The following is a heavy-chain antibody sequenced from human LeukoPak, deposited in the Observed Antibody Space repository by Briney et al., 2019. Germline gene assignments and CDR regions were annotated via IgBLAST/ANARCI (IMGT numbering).Heavy chain of an antibody. J-gene: IGHJ6*02. CDR3: ASNYDSSGYYSQWAHYYYYGMDV. CDR1: GYTFTSYG. V-gene: IGHV1-18*01. CDR2: ISAYNGNT. Sequence: ASVKVSCKASGYTFTSYGIGWVRQAPGQGLEWMGWISAYNGNTNYAQKLQGRVTMTTDTSTSTAYMELRSLRSDDTAVYYCASNYDSSGYYSQWAHYYYYGMDVWGQGTTVTVSS. D-gene: IGHD3-22*01.